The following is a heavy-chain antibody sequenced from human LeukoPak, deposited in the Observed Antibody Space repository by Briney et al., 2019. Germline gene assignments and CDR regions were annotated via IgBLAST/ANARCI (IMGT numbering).Heavy chain of an antibody. V-gene: IGHV3-23*01. CDR1: GFTFSSYW. CDR2: ISGSGGST. D-gene: IGHD3-22*01. CDR3: ARAAPITMIVVVIDDAFDI. Sequence: GGSLRLSCAASGFTFSSYWMSWVRQAPGKGLEWVSAISGSGGSTYYADSVKGRFTISRDNAKNSLYLQMNSLRAEDTAVYYCARAAPITMIVVVIDDAFDIWGQGTMVTVSS. J-gene: IGHJ3*02.